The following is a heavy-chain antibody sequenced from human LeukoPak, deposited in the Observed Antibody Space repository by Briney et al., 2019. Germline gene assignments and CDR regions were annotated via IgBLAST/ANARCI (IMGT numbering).Heavy chain of an antibody. D-gene: IGHD5-12*01. Sequence: PGGSLRLSCAASGFIFSDFYMSWVRQAAGKGLEYIAYISPSSHDIIYADSVKGRFTISRDNAKNSLYLQMNSLRAEDTAVYYCAREGVRLVATLDYWGQGTLVTVSS. V-gene: IGHV3-11*06. CDR3: AREGVRLVATLDY. CDR2: ISPSSHDI. J-gene: IGHJ4*02. CDR1: GFIFSDFY.